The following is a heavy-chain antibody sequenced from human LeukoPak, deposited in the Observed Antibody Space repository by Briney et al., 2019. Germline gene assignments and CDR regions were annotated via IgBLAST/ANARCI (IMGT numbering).Heavy chain of an antibody. Sequence: PSETLSLTCTVSGASISAYYWSWIRQPAGKGLEWIGRFHTSGSTKYNPSLKSRVTMSVDTSKNQFSLTLSSVTAADTAVYYCARVSAGTDYWGQGTLVTVSS. J-gene: IGHJ4*02. CDR2: FHTSGST. CDR1: GASISAYY. D-gene: IGHD6-13*01. V-gene: IGHV4-4*07. CDR3: ARVSAGTDY.